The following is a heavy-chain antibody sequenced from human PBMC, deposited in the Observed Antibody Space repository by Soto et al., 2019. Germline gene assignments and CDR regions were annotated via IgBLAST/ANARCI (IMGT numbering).Heavy chain of an antibody. V-gene: IGHV3-23*01. CDR2: ISGSGGST. J-gene: IGHJ4*02. CDR3: AKDDPENSSGWY. Sequence: EIQLLESGGGLVQPGGSLRLSCAASGFTFSTYAMSWVRQAPGKGLEWVSAISGSGGSTYYADSVKGRFTISRDNSKNTLYLQMNSLRAEDTAVYYCAKDDPENSSGWYWGQGTLVTVSS. CDR1: GFTFSTYA. D-gene: IGHD6-19*01.